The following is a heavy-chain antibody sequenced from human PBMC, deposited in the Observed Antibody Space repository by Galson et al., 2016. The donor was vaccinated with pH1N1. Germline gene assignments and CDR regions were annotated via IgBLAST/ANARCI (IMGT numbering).Heavy chain of an antibody. Sequence: SVKVSCKASGGTFISHVISWVRQAPGQGLEWMGGIIPIMDMANYAQKFQGRVTITVDKSTRTAYMDLSSLRSEDTAVYSCATVSGYCSGGRCYYAFDIWGQGTMVTVAS. D-gene: IGHD2-15*01. CDR3: ATVSGYCSGGRCYYAFDI. J-gene: IGHJ3*02. CDR1: GGTFISHV. CDR2: IIPIMDMA. V-gene: IGHV1-69*10.